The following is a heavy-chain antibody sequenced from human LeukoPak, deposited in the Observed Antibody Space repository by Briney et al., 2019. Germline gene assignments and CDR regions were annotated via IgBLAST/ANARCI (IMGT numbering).Heavy chain of an antibody. CDR1: GFTFSNYG. V-gene: IGHV3-30*18. D-gene: IGHD3-10*01. J-gene: IGHJ3*02. Sequence: PGGSLRLSCAASGFTFSNYGIHWVRQAPGKGLEWVAVISFDKNNKYYADFVKGRFTISRDNSKNTLYLQMSSLTTEDTAVYYCAKSLARMTMVRGAAFDIWGQGTMVTVSS. CDR3: AKSLARMTMVRGAAFDI. CDR2: ISFDKNNK.